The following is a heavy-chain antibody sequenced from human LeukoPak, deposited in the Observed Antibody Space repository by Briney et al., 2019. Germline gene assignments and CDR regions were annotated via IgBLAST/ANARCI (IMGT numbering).Heavy chain of an antibody. CDR2: IRYDGSNK. Sequence: GGSLRLSCAASGFTFSSYAMHWVRQAPGKGLEWVAFIRYDGSNKYYADSVKGRFTISRDNSKNTLYLQMNSLRAEDAAVYYCAKGAIMVRGVIITDEFDYWGQGTLVTVSS. CDR1: GFTFSSYA. D-gene: IGHD3-10*01. V-gene: IGHV3-30*02. CDR3: AKGAIMVRGVIITDEFDY. J-gene: IGHJ4*02.